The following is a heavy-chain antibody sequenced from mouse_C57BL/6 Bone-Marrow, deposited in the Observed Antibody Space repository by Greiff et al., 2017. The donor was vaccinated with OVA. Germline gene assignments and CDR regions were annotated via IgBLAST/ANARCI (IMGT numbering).Heavy chain of an antibody. D-gene: IGHD1-1*01. J-gene: IGHJ1*03. CDR1: GFTFSDYY. Sequence: EVQLVESGGGLVQPGGSLKLSCAASGFTFSDYYMYWVRQTPEKRLEWVAYISNGGGSTYYPDTVKGRFTISIDNAKNTLYLQMSRLKSEDTAMYYCARDYYGSSYVYWYFDVWGTGTTVTVSS. CDR3: ARDYYGSSYVYWYFDV. CDR2: ISNGGGST. V-gene: IGHV5-12*01.